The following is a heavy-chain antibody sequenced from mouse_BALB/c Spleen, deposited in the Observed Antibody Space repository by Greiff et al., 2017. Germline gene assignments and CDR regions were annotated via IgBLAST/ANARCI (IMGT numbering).Heavy chain of an antibody. V-gene: IGHV1-31*01. CDR1: GYSFTGYY. Sequence: VQLQQSGPELVKPGASVKISCKASGYSFTGYYMHWVKQSHVKSLEWIGRINPYNGATSYNQNFKDKASLTVDKSSSTAYMELHSLTSEDSAVYYCARYYGNYDQAWFAYWCQGTLVTVSA. J-gene: IGHJ3*01. D-gene: IGHD2-1*01. CDR3: ARYYGNYDQAWFAY. CDR2: INPYNGAT.